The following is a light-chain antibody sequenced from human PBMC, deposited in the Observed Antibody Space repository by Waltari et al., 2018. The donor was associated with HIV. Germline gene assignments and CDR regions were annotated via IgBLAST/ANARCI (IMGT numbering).Light chain of an antibody. CDR3: QSYDTSLGGWV. J-gene: IGLJ3*02. V-gene: IGLV1-40*01. CDR2: GNT. CDR1: RSNSGAGYD. Sequence: SVLTQPPSVSGAPGQRVTISCTGSRSNSGAGYDVHWYQHLPGTAPKLLICGNTNRPSGVPDRFSGSKSGTSASLAITGLQAEDVAEYYCQSYDTSLGGWVFGGGTKLTVL.